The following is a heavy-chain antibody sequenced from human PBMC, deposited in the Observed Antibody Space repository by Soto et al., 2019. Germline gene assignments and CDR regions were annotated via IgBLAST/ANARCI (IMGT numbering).Heavy chain of an antibody. D-gene: IGHD3-22*01. CDR1: GGSISSSNW. CDR2: IYHSGST. V-gene: IGHV4-4*02. CDR3: ARRKLYDSSGSRYFDY. J-gene: IGHJ4*02. Sequence: SETLSLTCAVSGGSISSSNWWSWVRQPPGKGLYWIGEIYHSGSTNYNPSLKSRVTISVDKSKNQFSLKLSSVTAADTAVYYCARRKLYDSSGSRYFDYWGQGTLVTVS.